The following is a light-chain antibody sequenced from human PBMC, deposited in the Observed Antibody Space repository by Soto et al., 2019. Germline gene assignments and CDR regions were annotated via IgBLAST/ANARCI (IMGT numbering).Light chain of an antibody. CDR2: GAS. Sequence: IVLTQPPATLSLSPGERATLSCGTSQSVSNNYLAWFQQKPGQAPRLLIYGASSRATGIPDRFSGSGSGTDFTLSISSLQSEDFALCYCQHYQSGHPITFGQGTRLEIK. CDR1: QSVSNNY. CDR3: QHYQSGHPIT. J-gene: IGKJ5*01. V-gene: IGKV3-20*01.